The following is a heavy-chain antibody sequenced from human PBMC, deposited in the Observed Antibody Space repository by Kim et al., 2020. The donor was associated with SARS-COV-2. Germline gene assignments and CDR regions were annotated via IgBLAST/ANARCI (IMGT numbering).Heavy chain of an antibody. Sequence: GGSLRLSCAASGFTFDDYAMHWVRQAPGKGLEWVSLISGDGGSTYYADSVKGRFTISRDNSKNSLYLQMNSLRTEDTALYYCAKDYPDIVVVPANAKNWGQGTLVTVSS. CDR2: ISGDGGST. J-gene: IGHJ4*02. V-gene: IGHV3-43*02. CDR3: AKDYPDIVVVPANAKN. D-gene: IGHD2-2*01. CDR1: GFTFDDYA.